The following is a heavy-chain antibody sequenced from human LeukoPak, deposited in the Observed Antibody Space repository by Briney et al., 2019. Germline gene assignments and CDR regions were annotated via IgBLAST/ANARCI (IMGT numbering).Heavy chain of an antibody. CDR1: GFTFSDYY. V-gene: IGHV3-11*01. CDR2: ISTSGSTI. D-gene: IGHD3-10*01. CDR3: ARARGSIVRGVIFDY. J-gene: IGHJ4*02. Sequence: WGSLRLSCAASGFTFSDYYMSRIRQAPGKGLEWVSYISTSGSTIYYADSVKGRFTISRDNVKNTLYLQMNSLRAEDTAVYYCARARGSIVRGVIFDYWGQGTLVTVSS.